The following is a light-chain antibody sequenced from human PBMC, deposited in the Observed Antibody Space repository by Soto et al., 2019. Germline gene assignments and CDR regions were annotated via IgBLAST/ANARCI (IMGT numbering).Light chain of an antibody. J-gene: IGKJ2*01. CDR2: SAS. V-gene: IGKV3-20*01. CDR1: QSVTNNY. CDR3: QQYGGSPMYT. Sequence: EIVLTQSPGTLSLSPGERATLSCRASQSVTNNYLDWYQQKPGQAPRLLIYSASSRATGIPDRFSGSGSATDFTLTISRLEPEDFAVYYCQQYGGSPMYTFGQGTKLEIK.